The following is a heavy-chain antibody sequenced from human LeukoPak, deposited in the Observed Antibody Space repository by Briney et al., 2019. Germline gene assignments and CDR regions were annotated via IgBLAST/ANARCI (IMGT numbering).Heavy chain of an antibody. V-gene: IGHV4-4*09. CDR3: ARRRPDTSMVDY. Sequence: SETLSLTCTASGGPISGYYWIWIRQPPGKGREWIGNIYNSGSTYYNPSLKSRVTISIDTSKNQFSLKLSSVTAADTAVYYSARRRPDTSMVDYWGQGTLVLVSS. CDR1: GGPISGYY. D-gene: IGHD5-18*01. J-gene: IGHJ4*02. CDR2: IYNSGST.